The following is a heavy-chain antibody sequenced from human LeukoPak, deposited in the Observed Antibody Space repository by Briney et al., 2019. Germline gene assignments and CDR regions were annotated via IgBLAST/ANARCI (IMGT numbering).Heavy chain of an antibody. CDR1: GFTFSSYA. J-gene: IGHJ6*02. CDR2: ISGSGGST. D-gene: IGHD1-26*01. V-gene: IGHV3-23*01. CDR3: AKSGGATVSGYYGMDV. Sequence: GGSLRLSCAASGFTFSSYAMSWVRQAPGKGLEWVSAISGSGGSTYYADSMKGRFTISRDNSKNTLYLQMNSLGAEDTAVYYCAKSGGATVSGYYGMDVWGQGTTVTVSS.